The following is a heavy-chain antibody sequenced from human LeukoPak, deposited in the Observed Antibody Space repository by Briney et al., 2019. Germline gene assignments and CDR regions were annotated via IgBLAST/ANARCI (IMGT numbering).Heavy chain of an antibody. CDR3: ARDPPGLYDSRGSETDFDY. Sequence: PSETLSLTCAVSGGSISSSNWWSWVRQPPGKGLEWIGSFYHSRSTYYNPSLKSRVTISVDTSKNKFSLKLTSVTAADTAVYYCARDPPGLYDSRGSETDFDYWGQGTLVTVSS. CDR1: GGSISSSNW. V-gene: IGHV4-4*02. D-gene: IGHD3-22*01. J-gene: IGHJ4*02. CDR2: FYHSRST.